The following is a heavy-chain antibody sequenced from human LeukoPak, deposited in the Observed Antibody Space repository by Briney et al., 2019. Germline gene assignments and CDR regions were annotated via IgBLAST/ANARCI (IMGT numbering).Heavy chain of an antibody. D-gene: IGHD3-9*01. J-gene: IGHJ5*02. CDR3: ARSDYDILAGYLNWFDP. V-gene: IGHV4-31*11. Sequence: SETLSLTCAVYGGSFSGYYWSWIRQHPGKGLEWIGYIYYSGSTYYNPSLKSRVTISVDTSKNQFSLKLSSVTAADTAVYYCARSDYDILAGYLNWFDPWGQGTLVTVSS. CDR2: IYYSGST. CDR1: GGSFSGYY.